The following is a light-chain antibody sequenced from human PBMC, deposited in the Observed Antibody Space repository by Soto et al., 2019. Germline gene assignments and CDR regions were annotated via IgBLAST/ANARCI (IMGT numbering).Light chain of an antibody. CDR2: DDS. V-gene: IGLV3-21*02. Sequence: SYELTQAPSVSVAPGQTARITCGENNIGSKTVHWYQQKTGQAPVLVVYDDSDRPSGIPERFSGSNSGDTATLTVNRVEAGDEADYYCQVWDSSSNHVVFGGGTKLTVL. CDR1: NIGSKT. J-gene: IGLJ2*01. CDR3: QVWDSSSNHVV.